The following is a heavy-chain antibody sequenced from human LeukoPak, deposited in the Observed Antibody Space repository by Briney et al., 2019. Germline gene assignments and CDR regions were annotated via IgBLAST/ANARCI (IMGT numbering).Heavy chain of an antibody. CDR1: GFTFSSYW. J-gene: IGHJ5*02. CDR3: ARAGYGDYGGFDP. V-gene: IGHV3-74*01. Sequence: GGSLRLSCAASGFTFSSYWMSWVRQAPGKGLVWVSRIHSDGTTTNYADSVKGRFTISRDNAKNTLYLQMNSLRAEDTAVYYCARAGYGDYGGFDPWGQGTLVTVSS. D-gene: IGHD4-17*01. CDR2: IHSDGTTT.